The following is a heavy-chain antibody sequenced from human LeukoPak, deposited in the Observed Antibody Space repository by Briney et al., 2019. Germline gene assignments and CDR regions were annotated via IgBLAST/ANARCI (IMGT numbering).Heavy chain of an antibody. CDR2: INHNGNVN. V-gene: IGHV3-7*03. J-gene: IGHJ3*01. CDR3: AKDGGYDYSLDAFDF. Sequence: GGSLRLSCAASGFTFSSYWMNWARQAPGKGLEWVASINHNGNVNYYVDSVKGRFTISRDNAKNSLYLQMSNLRAEDTAVYFCAKDGGYDYSLDAFDFWGQGTMVTVSS. CDR1: GFTFSSYW. D-gene: IGHD5-12*01.